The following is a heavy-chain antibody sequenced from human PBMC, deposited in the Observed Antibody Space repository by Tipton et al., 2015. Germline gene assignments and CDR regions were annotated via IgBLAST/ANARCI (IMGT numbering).Heavy chain of an antibody. CDR2: IYYSGST. J-gene: IGHJ4*02. CDR3: AGIAADPYYFDY. Sequence: TLSLTCTVSGGSISSSSYYWGWIRQPPGKGLEWIGSIYYSGSTYYNPSLKSRVTISVDTSKNQFSLKLSSVTAADTAVYYCAGIAADPYYFDYWGQGSLITVSS. D-gene: IGHD6-13*01. CDR1: GGSISSSSYY. V-gene: IGHV4-39*01.